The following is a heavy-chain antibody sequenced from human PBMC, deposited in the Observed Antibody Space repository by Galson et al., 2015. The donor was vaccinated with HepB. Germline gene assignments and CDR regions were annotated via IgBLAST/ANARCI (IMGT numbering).Heavy chain of an antibody. D-gene: IGHD2-2*01. CDR3: ARVALCSSTSCHPPYFDY. J-gene: IGHJ4*02. CDR2: ISSSGSYT. V-gene: IGHV3-11*06. CDR1: GFTFSDYY. Sequence: SLRLSCAASGFTFSDYYMSWIRQAPGKGLEWVSYISSSGSYTNYADSVKGRFTISRDNAKNSLYLQMNSLRAEDTAVYYCARVALCSSTSCHPPYFDYWGQGTLVTVSS.